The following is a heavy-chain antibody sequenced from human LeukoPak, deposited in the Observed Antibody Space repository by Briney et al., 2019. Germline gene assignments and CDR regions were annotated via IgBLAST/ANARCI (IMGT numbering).Heavy chain of an antibody. V-gene: IGHV1-24*01. J-gene: IGHJ6*02. Sequence: GASVKVSCKVSGYTLTELSMFWVRQAPGKGLGCWGSFDPEDGKTVYAQKFQGRVTMTEDTSTDTAYMELSSLRSEDTAVYYCATGYLVTAGLMDVWGQGTTVTVSS. CDR2: FDPEDGKT. D-gene: IGHD6-13*01. CDR1: GYTLTELS. CDR3: ATGYLVTAGLMDV.